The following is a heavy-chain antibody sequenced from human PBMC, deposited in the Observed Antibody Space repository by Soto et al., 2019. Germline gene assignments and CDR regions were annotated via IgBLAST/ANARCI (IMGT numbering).Heavy chain of an antibody. CDR2: IWYDGRNK. V-gene: IGHV3-33*01. Sequence: LRLSCAASGFTFSSYGMHWVRQAPGKGLEWVAVIWYDGRNKYYADSVKGRFTISRDNSKNTLYLQMNSLRAEYTAVYYCARDSTHGYGDYGPAYWGQGTLVTVSS. CDR3: ARDSTHGYGDYGPAY. J-gene: IGHJ4*02. CDR1: GFTFSSYG. D-gene: IGHD4-17*01.